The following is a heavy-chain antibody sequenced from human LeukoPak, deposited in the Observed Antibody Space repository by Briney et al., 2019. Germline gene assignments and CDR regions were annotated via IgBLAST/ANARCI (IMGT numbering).Heavy chain of an antibody. Sequence: PGGSLRLSCAASGFTFSSCDMHWVRQAPGKGLEWVAFIRYDGSIKYYADSVKGRFTVSRDNSKNTLYLQMNSLRPEDTAVYYCAKGPVVRGVNLILETREKGALEYWGQGTLVTVSS. V-gene: IGHV3-30*02. CDR2: IRYDGSIK. CDR1: GFTFSSCD. D-gene: IGHD3-10*01. CDR3: AKGPVVRGVNLILETREKGALEY. J-gene: IGHJ4*02.